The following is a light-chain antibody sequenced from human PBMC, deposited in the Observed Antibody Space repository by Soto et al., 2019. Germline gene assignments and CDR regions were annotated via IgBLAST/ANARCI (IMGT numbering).Light chain of an antibody. CDR3: QQRSDWPLT. CDR1: QSVTSY. CDR2: DVS. J-gene: IGKJ5*01. Sequence: EIVLTQSPATLFLSPGGRATLSCRASQSVTSYLAWYQQKPGQAPRLLIYDVSNRASGIPARFSGSGSETDFTLTISSLEPEDFAVYYCQQRSDWPLTFGQGTRLEIK. V-gene: IGKV3-11*01.